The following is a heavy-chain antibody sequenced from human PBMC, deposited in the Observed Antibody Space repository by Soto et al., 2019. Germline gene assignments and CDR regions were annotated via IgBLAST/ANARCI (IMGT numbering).Heavy chain of an antibody. V-gene: IGHV4-31*03. J-gene: IGHJ4*02. Sequence: QVQLQESGPGLVKPSQTLSLTCTVSGGSISSGGYYWSWIRQHPGKGMEWIGYIYYSGSTYYNPSLKSRVTISVDTSKNQFSLKLSSVTAADTAVYYCARGGIAAAAPPDYWGQGTLVTVSS. D-gene: IGHD6-13*01. CDR3: ARGGIAAAAPPDY. CDR2: IYYSGST. CDR1: GGSISSGGYY.